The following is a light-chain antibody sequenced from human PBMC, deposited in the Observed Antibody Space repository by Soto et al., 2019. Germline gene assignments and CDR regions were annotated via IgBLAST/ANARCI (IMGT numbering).Light chain of an antibody. V-gene: IGLV3-21*02. Sequence: SYELTQPPSVSVAPGQTARITCGGNNIGSKSVHWYQQKPGQAPVLVDYDDNNRPSGIPERFSGSNSGNTATLTISRVEVGDEADYYCQVCDSSSDHWVFGGGTKLTVL. J-gene: IGLJ3*02. CDR3: QVCDSSSDHWV. CDR1: NIGSKS. CDR2: DDN.